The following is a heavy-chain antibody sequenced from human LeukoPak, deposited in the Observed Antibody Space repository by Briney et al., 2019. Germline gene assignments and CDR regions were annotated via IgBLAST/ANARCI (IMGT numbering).Heavy chain of an antibody. CDR3: AKDLSGSPNDAFDI. CDR1: GFTFSNYD. Sequence: GGSLRLSCAASGFTFSNYDMGWVRQAPGKGLEWVSAISGSGGCTYYADSVKGRFTISRDNSKNTLYLQMNSLRAEDTAVYYCAKDLSGSPNDAFDIWGQGTMVTVSS. D-gene: IGHD1-26*01. CDR2: ISGSGGCT. V-gene: IGHV3-23*01. J-gene: IGHJ3*02.